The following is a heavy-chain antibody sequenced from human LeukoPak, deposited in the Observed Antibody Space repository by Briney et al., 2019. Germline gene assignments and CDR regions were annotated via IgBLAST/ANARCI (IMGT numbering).Heavy chain of an antibody. D-gene: IGHD6-13*01. V-gene: IGHV4-31*03. Sequence: SETLSLTCTVSGGSISSGGYYWSWIRQHPGKGLEWIGYIYYSGSIYYNPSLKSRVTISVDTSKNQFSLKLSSVTAADTAVYYCAREQKLAAAPPGYGMDVWGQGTTVTVSS. CDR1: GGSISSGGYY. CDR2: IYYSGSI. J-gene: IGHJ6*02. CDR3: AREQKLAAAPPGYGMDV.